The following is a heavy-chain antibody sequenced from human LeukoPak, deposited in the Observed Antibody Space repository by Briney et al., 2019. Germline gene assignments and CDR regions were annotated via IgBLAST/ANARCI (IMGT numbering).Heavy chain of an antibody. Sequence: SVKVSCKASGGTFSSYAISWVRQAPGQGLEWMGGIIPIFGTANYARKFQGRVTITADKSTSTAYMELSSLRSEDTAVYYCARQYGSGSYHNWFDPWGQGTLVTVSS. V-gene: IGHV1-69*06. CDR3: ARQYGSGSYHNWFDP. J-gene: IGHJ5*02. CDR2: IIPIFGTA. D-gene: IGHD3-10*01. CDR1: GGTFSSYA.